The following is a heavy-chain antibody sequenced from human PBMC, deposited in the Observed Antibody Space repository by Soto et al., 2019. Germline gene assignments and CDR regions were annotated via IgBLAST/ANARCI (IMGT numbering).Heavy chain of an antibody. CDR1: GDSVSSNSAA. CDR2: TYYRSKWYN. CDR3: ARVCYCSSTSCFYYYYYYGMDV. V-gene: IGHV6-1*01. J-gene: IGHJ6*02. D-gene: IGHD2-2*01. Sequence: PSQTLSLTCAISGDSVSSNSAAWNWIRQSPSRGLEWLGRTYYRSKWYNDYAVSVKSRITINPDTSKNQFSLLLNSVTPEDTAVYYCARVCYCSSTSCFYYYYYYGMDVWGQGTTVTVSS.